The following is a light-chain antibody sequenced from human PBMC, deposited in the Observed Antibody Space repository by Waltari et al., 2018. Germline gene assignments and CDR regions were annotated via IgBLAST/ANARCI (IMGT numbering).Light chain of an antibody. J-gene: IGKJ1*01. V-gene: IGKV1D-16*01. Sequence: DIQMTQSPSSLSASVGDRVTITCRASQGISSWLAWYQQKPGKASRILIYKASSLQIGVPSRFSGSGSGTDFTLTISSLQPEDFATYYCQHYISAPWTFGQGTKVEIK. CDR1: QGISSW. CDR2: KAS. CDR3: QHYISAPWT.